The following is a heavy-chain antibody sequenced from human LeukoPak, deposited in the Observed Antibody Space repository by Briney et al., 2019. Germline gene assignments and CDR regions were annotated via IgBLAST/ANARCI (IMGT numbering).Heavy chain of an antibody. Sequence: GGSLRLSCAASGFIFSSAWMTWVRQAPGKGLEWVGHIKSKTNGGTTDYAAPVKGRFIISRDDSKNTLYLQMNSLRTEDTAVYYCARGFCSSTSCYQGPFGFWGQGTLVTVSS. CDR1: GFIFSSAW. CDR3: ARGFCSSTSCYQGPFGF. CDR2: IKSKTNGGTT. V-gene: IGHV3-15*01. D-gene: IGHD2-2*01. J-gene: IGHJ4*02.